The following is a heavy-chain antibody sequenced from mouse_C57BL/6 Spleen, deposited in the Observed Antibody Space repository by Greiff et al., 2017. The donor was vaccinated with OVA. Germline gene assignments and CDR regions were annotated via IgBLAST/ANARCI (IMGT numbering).Heavy chain of an antibody. CDR1: GFTFTDYY. CDR3: ARYHYGSAAMDY. CDR2: IRNKANGYTT. J-gene: IGHJ4*01. V-gene: IGHV7-3*01. D-gene: IGHD1-1*01. Sequence: EVQVVESGGGLVQPGGSLSLSCAASGFTFTDYYMSWVRQPPGKALEWLGFIRNKANGYTTEYSASVKGRFTISRDNSQSILYLQMNALRAEDSATYYCARYHYGSAAMDYWGQGTSVTVSS.